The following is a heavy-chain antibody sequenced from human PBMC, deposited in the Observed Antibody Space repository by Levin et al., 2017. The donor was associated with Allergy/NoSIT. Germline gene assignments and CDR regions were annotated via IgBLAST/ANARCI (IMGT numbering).Heavy chain of an antibody. CDR3: AKRESGAGGLYYFDY. CDR2: MAGSGDST. J-gene: IGHJ4*02. V-gene: IGHV3-23*01. Sequence: GESLKISCAASGFTFSRYAMSWVRQAPGKGLEWVSAMAGSGDSTYYADSVKGRFTISRDNSKNTLYLQINSLRAEDTAVYYCAKRESGAGGLYYFDYWGQGTLVTVSS. D-gene: IGHD3-10*01. CDR1: GFTFSRYA.